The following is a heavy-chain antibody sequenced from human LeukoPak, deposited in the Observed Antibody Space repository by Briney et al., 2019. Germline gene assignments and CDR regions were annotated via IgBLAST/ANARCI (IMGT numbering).Heavy chain of an antibody. D-gene: IGHD3-10*01. V-gene: IGHV3-11*04. J-gene: IGHJ6*02. CDR2: ISHTGSTV. Sequence: GGSLRLSCAASGFPFSDYYMSWVRQAPGKGLEWVSYISHTGSTVSYADSVKGRFTISRDNAKNSLYLQMNSLRAEDTAMYYCAIPPLSGTGSSRPLAGIDVWGQGTTVTVSS. CDR3: AIPPLSGTGSSRPLAGIDV. CDR1: GFPFSDYY.